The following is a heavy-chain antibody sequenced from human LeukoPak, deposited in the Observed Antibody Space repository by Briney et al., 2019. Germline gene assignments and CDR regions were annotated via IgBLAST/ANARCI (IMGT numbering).Heavy chain of an antibody. V-gene: IGHV3-23*01. CDR1: GFTFSSYA. J-gene: IGHJ1*01. CDR2: ISGSGGST. Sequence: PGGSLRLSCAASGFTFSSYAMSWVRQAPGKGLEWVSAISGSGGSTYYADSVKGRFTISRDNSKNTLYLQMNSLRAEDTAVYYCAKEFSDYYDSSAQDPSAEYFQHWGQGTLVTVSS. D-gene: IGHD3-22*01. CDR3: AKEFSDYYDSSAQDPSAEYFQH.